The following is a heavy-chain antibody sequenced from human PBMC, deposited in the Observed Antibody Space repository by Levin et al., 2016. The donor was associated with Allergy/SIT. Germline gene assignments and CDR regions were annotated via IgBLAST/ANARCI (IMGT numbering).Heavy chain of an antibody. J-gene: IGHJ4*02. Sequence: WIRQPPGKGLEWVSYISSSGSTIYYADSVKGRFTISRDNAKNSLYLQMDSLRAEDTAVYYCARVFDNYDLLTGYRYYFDYWGQGTLVTVSS. V-gene: IGHV3-11*01. CDR2: ISSSGSTI. D-gene: IGHD3-9*01. CDR3: ARVFDNYDLLTGYRYYFDY.